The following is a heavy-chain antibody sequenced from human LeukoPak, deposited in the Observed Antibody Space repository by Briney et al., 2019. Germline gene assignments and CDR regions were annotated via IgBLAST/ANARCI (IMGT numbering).Heavy chain of an antibody. D-gene: IGHD3-10*01. Sequence: SETLSLTCTVSGGSISSSSYYWGWIRQPPGKGLEWIGSIYYSGSTYYNPSLKSRVTISVDTSKNQFSLKLSSVTAADTAVYYCATTGQGKRGGSGKFYYYYYMDVWGKGTTVTISS. CDR3: ATTGQGKRGGSGKFYYYYYMDV. V-gene: IGHV4-39*01. CDR2: IYYSGST. CDR1: GGSISSSSYY. J-gene: IGHJ6*03.